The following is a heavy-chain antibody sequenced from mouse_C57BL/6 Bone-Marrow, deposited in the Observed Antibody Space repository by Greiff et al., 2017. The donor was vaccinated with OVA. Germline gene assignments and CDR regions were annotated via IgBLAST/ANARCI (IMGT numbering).Heavy chain of an antibody. Sequence: VQLQQSGAELARPGASVKMSRQASCYTLSSYPMHWVKQRPGQGLEWIGYINPSSGYTKYNQKFKDKATLTADKSSSTAYMQLSSLTSEDSAVYYCARRQLRRGYFDYWGQGTTLTVSS. CDR1: CYTLSSYP. V-gene: IGHV1-4*01. CDR2: INPSSGYT. J-gene: IGHJ2*01. D-gene: IGHD3-2*02. CDR3: ARRQLRRGYFDY.